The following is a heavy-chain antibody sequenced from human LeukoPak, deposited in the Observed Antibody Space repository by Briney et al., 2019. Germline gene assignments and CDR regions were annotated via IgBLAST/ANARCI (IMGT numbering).Heavy chain of an antibody. V-gene: IGHV4-38-2*02. Sequence: PSETLSLTCTVSGYSISSGHFWGWIRQPPGKGLEWIGSIYRSGNTYYNPSLKSRVTILVDTSKNQFSLKLSSVTAADTAVYYCARDRSYYGMDVWGQGTTVTVSS. CDR2: IYRSGNT. J-gene: IGHJ6*02. CDR1: GYSISSGHF. CDR3: ARDRSYYGMDV.